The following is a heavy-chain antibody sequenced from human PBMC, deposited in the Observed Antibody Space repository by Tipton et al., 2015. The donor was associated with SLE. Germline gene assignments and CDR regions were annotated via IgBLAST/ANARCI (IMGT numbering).Heavy chain of an antibody. D-gene: IGHD4-17*01. CDR3: IWFYGDPLEYYGLDV. Sequence: SLRLSCLVSGVTFSDAWMTWVRQAPGKGLEWVGRIESTTDGGTTEYAAPLKGRFTISRDDSKNTLYLEMKNLKTEDTAVYYCIWFYGDPLEYYGLDVWGQGTTVTVSS. CDR1: GVTFSDAW. CDR2: IESTTDGGTT. V-gene: IGHV3-15*04. J-gene: IGHJ6*02.